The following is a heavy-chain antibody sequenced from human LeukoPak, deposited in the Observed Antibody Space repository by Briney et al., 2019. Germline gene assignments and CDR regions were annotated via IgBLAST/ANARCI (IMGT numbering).Heavy chain of an antibody. CDR2: INTDGSST. CDR3: ARAYNSAFDY. Sequence: GGSLRLSCATSGFTFSNYWMHWVRQAPGKGLVWVSRINTDGSSTSYADSVKGRFTISRDNAKNTLYLQMNSLRAEDTAVYYCARAYNSAFDYWGQGTLVTVSS. CDR1: GFTFSNYW. D-gene: IGHD6-25*01. J-gene: IGHJ4*02. V-gene: IGHV3-74*01.